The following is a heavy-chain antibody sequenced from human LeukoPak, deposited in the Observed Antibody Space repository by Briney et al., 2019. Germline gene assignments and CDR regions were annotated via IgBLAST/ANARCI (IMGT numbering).Heavy chain of an antibody. CDR2: IYSGGTT. V-gene: IGHV3-53*01. J-gene: IGHJ4*02. CDR1: GFTVSSNY. D-gene: IGHD3-22*01. CDR3: ARAYSFGYDSSGYYYAY. Sequence: GGSLRLPCAASGFTVSSNYMSWVRQAPGKGLEWVSVIYSGGTTYYADSVKGRFTISRDSSKNTLYLQMNSLRAEDTAVYYCARAYSFGYDSSGYYYAYWGQGTLVTVSS.